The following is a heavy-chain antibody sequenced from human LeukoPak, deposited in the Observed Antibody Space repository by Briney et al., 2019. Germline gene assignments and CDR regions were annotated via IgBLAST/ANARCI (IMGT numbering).Heavy chain of an antibody. V-gene: IGHV3-7*01. CDR1: GFSFSSYW. CDR3: AKLIVAGFLTRYYYMDV. D-gene: IGHD6-19*01. J-gene: IGHJ6*03. Sequence: GGSLRLSCAASGFSFSSYWMSWVRQAPGKGLEWEANINQDGSEKYYVDSVKGRFTISRDNAKNSLYLQMNSLRAEDTAVYYCAKLIVAGFLTRYYYMDVWGKGTTVTVSS. CDR2: INQDGSEK.